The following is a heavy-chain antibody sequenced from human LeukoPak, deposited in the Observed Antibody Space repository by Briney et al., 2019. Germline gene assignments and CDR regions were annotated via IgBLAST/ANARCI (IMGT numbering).Heavy chain of an antibody. J-gene: IGHJ6*02. CDR1: GFTFGDYA. CDR2: IRSKAYGGTT. Sequence: PGGSLRLPCTASGFTFGDYAMSWFRQAPGKGLEWVGFIRSKAYGGTTEYAASVKGRFTISRDDSKSIAYLQMNSLKTEDTAVYYCTRDSLRPYYYYYGMDVWGQGTTVTVSS. V-gene: IGHV3-49*03. CDR3: TRDSLRPYYYYYGMDV.